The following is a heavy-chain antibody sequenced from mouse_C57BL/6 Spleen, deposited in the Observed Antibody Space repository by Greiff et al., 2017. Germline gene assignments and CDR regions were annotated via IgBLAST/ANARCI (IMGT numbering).Heavy chain of an antibody. CDR3: GRRGDYGYGGFFDY. CDR2: INPGSGGT. Sequence: QVQLQQSGAELVRPGTSVKVSCKASGYAFTNYLIEWVKQRPGQGLEWIGVINPGSGGTNYNEKFKGKDTLTAAKSSSTAYMQLSSLTSEDSAVYFCGRRGDYGYGGFFDYWGQGTTLTVSS. V-gene: IGHV1-54*01. CDR1: GYAFTNYL. J-gene: IGHJ2*01. D-gene: IGHD2-2*01.